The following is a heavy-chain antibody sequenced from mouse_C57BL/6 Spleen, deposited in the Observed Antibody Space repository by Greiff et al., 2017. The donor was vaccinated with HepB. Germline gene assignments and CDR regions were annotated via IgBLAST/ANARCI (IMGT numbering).Heavy chain of an antibody. CDR1: GFTFSDYG. V-gene: IGHV5-17*01. CDR2: ISSGSSTI. J-gene: IGHJ3*01. Sequence: EVQVVESGGGLVKPGGSLKLSCAASGFTFSDYGMHWVRQAPEKGLEWVAYISSGSSTIYYADTVKGRFTISRDNAKNTLFLQMTSLRSEDTAMYYCLYYDYDGAPYWGQGTLVTVSA. CDR3: LYYDYDGAPY. D-gene: IGHD2-4*01.